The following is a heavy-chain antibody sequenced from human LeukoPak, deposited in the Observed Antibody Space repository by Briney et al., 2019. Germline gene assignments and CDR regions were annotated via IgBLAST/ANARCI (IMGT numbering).Heavy chain of an antibody. J-gene: IGHJ4*02. Sequence: SVKVSCKASGGTFSSYAISWVRQAPGQGLEWMGGIIPIFGTANYAQKFQGRVTITADKSTSTAYMELSSLRSEDTAVYYRARGYNDYGDYVYGDWGQGTLVTVSS. CDR1: GGTFSSYA. CDR2: IIPIFGTA. V-gene: IGHV1-69*06. CDR3: ARGYNDYGDYVYGD. D-gene: IGHD4-17*01.